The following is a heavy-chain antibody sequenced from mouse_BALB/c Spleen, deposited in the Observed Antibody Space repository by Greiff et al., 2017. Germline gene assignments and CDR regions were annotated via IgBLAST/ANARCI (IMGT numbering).Heavy chain of an antibody. CDR1: GFTFSSYT. V-gene: IGHV5-9*03. D-gene: IGHD1-1*01. CDR2: ISSGGGNT. J-gene: IGHJ4*01. CDR3: ARYYYGSSPYAMDY. Sequence: EVHLVESGGGLVKPGGSLKLSCAASGFTFSSYTMSWVRQTPEKRLEWVATISSGGGNTYYPDSVKGRFTISRDNAKNNLYLQMSSLRSEDTALYYCARYYYGSSPYAMDYWGQGTSVTVSS.